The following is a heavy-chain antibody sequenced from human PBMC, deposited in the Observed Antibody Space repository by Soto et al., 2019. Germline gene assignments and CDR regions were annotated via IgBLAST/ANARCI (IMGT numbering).Heavy chain of an antibody. CDR3: ARDLTWNYALDAFDI. CDR2: ISVGSNYI. J-gene: IGHJ3*02. V-gene: IGHV3-21*06. CDR1: GFIFSGYA. D-gene: IGHD1-7*01. Sequence: LRLSCAASGFIFSGYAINWVRQAPGKGLEWVSCISVGSNYIYYADSVKGRFTISRDNAKNSVYLQMSSLRAEDTAVYYCARDLTWNYALDAFDIWGQGTMVTVSS.